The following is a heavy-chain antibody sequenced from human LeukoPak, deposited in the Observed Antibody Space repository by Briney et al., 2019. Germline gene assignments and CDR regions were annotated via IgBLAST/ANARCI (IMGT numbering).Heavy chain of an antibody. J-gene: IGHJ3*02. V-gene: IGHV3-33*08. CDR1: GFTFSSYG. CDR2: IWYDGSNK. D-gene: IGHD5-18*01. CDR3: AIGRGYTYDTDAFDI. Sequence: GGSLRLSCAASGFTFSSYGMPWVRQAPGKGLEWVAVIWYDGSNKYYADSVKGRFTISRDNSKNTLYLQMNSLRAEDTAVYYCAIGRGYTYDTDAFDIWGQGTMVTVSS.